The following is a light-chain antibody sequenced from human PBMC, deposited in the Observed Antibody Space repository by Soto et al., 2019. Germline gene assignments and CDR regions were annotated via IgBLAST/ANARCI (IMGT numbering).Light chain of an antibody. CDR2: KAS. V-gene: IGKV1-5*03. Sequence: DIQMTQSPSTLSASVGDSVTITCRASQSISPWLAWYQQKPGKAPTLLIYKASSLEGGVPSRFSGSGSGTDFNINISSLQPEDFATYYCQQYNTYPLTFGGGTTVELK. J-gene: IGKJ4*01. CDR3: QQYNTYPLT. CDR1: QSISPW.